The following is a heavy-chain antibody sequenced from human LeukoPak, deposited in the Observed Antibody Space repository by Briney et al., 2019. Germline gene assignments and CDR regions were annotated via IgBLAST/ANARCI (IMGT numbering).Heavy chain of an antibody. CDR1: GGSISSGDYY. D-gene: IGHD3-10*01. CDR3: ARDLGRYYAMGY. CDR2: IYTSGST. V-gene: IGHV4-61*02. J-gene: IGHJ4*02. Sequence: SETLSLTCTVSGGSISSGDYYWSWIRQPAGKGLEWIGRIYTSGSTNYNPSLKSRVTISVDTSKNQFSLKLSSVTAADTAVYYCARDLGRYYAMGYWGQGTLVTVSS.